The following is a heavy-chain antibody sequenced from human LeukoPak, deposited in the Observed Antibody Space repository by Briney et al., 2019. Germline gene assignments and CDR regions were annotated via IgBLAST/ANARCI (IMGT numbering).Heavy chain of an antibody. Sequence: GGSLRLSCAASGFTFSSYSMNWVRQAPGKGLEWVSSISSSSSYIYYADSVKGRFTISRDNAKNSLYLQMNSLRAEDTAVYYCAKDSGNLPRGALDYWGQGTLVTVSS. J-gene: IGHJ4*02. CDR1: GFTFSSYS. CDR3: AKDSGNLPRGALDY. D-gene: IGHD1-26*01. V-gene: IGHV3-21*04. CDR2: ISSSSSYI.